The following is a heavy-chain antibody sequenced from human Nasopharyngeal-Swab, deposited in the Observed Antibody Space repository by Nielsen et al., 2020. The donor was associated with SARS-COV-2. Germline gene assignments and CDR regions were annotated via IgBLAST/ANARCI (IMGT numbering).Heavy chain of an antibody. CDR2: IKQDGSEK. CDR3: ARDKTYYYDSSGYSQDY. D-gene: IGHD3-22*01. V-gene: IGHV3-7*01. J-gene: IGHJ4*02. Sequence: VRQAPGKGLEWVANIKQDGSEKYYVDSVKGRFTISRDNAKNSLYLQMNSLRAEDTAVHYCARDKTYYYDSSGYSQDYWGQGTLVTVSS.